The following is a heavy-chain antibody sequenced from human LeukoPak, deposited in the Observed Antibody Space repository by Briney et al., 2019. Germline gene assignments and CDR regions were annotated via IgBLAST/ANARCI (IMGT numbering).Heavy chain of an antibody. CDR2: INPSGGST. CDR1: GYTFTNYY. CDR3: ARALLGYCSSTSCYKSYYFDY. D-gene: IGHD2-2*02. Sequence: ASVTVSCRASGYTFTNYYMHWVRQAPGQGLEWMGIINPSGGSTSYAQKFQGRVTMTRDTSTSTVYMELSSLRSEDTAVYYCARALLGYCSSTSCYKSYYFDYWGQGTLVTVSS. V-gene: IGHV1-46*01. J-gene: IGHJ4*02.